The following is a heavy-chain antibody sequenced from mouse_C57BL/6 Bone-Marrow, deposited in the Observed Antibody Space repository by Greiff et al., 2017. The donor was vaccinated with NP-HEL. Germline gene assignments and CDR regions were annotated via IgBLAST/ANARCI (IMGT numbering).Heavy chain of an antibody. J-gene: IGHJ1*03. CDR3: ARGDDYRSTDWYFDV. D-gene: IGHD2-4*01. CDR2: IHPNSGST. CDR1: GYTFTSYW. Sequence: QVHVKQPGAELVKPGASVKLSCKASGYTFTSYWMHWVKQRPGQGLEWIGMIHPNSGSTNYNEKFKSKATLTVDKSSSTAYMQLSSLTSEDSAVYYCARGDDYRSTDWYFDVWGTGTTVTVSS. V-gene: IGHV1-64*01.